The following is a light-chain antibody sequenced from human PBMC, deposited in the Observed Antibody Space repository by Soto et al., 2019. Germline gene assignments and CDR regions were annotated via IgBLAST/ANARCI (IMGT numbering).Light chain of an antibody. J-gene: IGLJ2*01. Sequence: QSALTQPASVSGSPGQSITISCTGTSSAVGSFDSVSWYQQHPDKAPRLMIYDVSSRPSGVSHRFSGSKSGNTASLTISGLQAEDEADYYCSSSTTTGRAFGGGTKVTVL. CDR3: SSSTTTGRA. CDR2: DVS. CDR1: SSAVGSFDS. V-gene: IGLV2-14*03.